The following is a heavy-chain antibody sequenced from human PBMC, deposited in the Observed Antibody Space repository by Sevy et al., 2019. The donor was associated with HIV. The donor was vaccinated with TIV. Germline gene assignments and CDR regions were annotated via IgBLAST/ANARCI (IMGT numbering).Heavy chain of an antibody. V-gene: IGHV3-21*01. Sequence: GGSLRLSCAASGFTFSSYAMNWVRQAPGKGLEWVSSINAISSNIYYADSAKGRFTISRDNAENSLYLQMNSVRAEDTAVYYCARDLFSGGNAVYGYWGQGTLVTVS. CDR1: GFTFSSYA. D-gene: IGHD2-15*01. CDR2: INAISSNI. J-gene: IGHJ4*02. CDR3: ARDLFSGGNAVYGY.